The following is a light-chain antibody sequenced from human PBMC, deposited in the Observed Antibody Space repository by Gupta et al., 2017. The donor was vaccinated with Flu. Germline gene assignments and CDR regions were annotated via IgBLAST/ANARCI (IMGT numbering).Light chain of an antibody. CDR2: DAS. CDR1: QRVGTY. J-gene: IGKJ2*01. CDR3: QKRSNWPPST. V-gene: IGKV3-11*01. Sequence: EIVLTQSPATLSLSPGERATLSCRASQRVGTYLAWYQQKPGQAPRLLIYDASNRATGIPARFSGSGYGTDFTLTISSLEPEDFAVYYCQKRSNWPPSTFGQGTRLEIK.